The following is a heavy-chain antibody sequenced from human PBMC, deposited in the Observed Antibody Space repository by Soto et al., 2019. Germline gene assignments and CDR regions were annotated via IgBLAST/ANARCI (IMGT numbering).Heavy chain of an antibody. CDR1: GFTFSSYS. CDR2: ISSSSSYI. Sequence: GGSLRLSCAASGFTFSSYSMHWVRQAPGKGLEWVSSISSSSSYIYYADSVKGRFTISRDNAKNSLYLQMNSLRAEDTAVYYCATYFGELFSYFDYWGQGTLVTVSS. D-gene: IGHD3-10*01. CDR3: ATYFGELFSYFDY. J-gene: IGHJ4*02. V-gene: IGHV3-21*01.